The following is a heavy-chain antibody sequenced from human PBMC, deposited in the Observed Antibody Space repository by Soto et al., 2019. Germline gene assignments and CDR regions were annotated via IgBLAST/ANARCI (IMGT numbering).Heavy chain of an antibody. CDR2: ISSSTITSYM. CDR3: VRKPSDSDCSTTSCKI. V-gene: IGHV3-21*01. CDR1: GFVFSTYI. J-gene: IGHJ4*02. Sequence: EVHLVEPGGGLVKPGGSLRLSCAASGFVFSTYIMNWVRQAPGKGLEWVSSISSSTITSYMYYADSVKGRFPITRNNAQNSLYLQMDSLRPEDTGVYYCVRKPSDSDCSTTSCKIWGQGTRVTVSS. D-gene: IGHD2-2*01.